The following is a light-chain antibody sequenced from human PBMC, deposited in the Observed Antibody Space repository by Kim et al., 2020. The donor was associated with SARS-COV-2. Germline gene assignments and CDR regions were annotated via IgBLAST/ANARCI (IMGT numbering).Light chain of an antibody. Sequence: LGRTVKITCQVDSLRSFYESGYQPRPGPDPVVVIFAKNDRPSGTPDRFVGESSGVSASLTIAGVQKEDEAEYYCNCRDRSGNHVAFGGGTHLTVL. CDR2: AKN. J-gene: IGLJ2*01. V-gene: IGLV3-19*01. CDR1: SLRSFY. CDR3: NCRDRSGNHVA.